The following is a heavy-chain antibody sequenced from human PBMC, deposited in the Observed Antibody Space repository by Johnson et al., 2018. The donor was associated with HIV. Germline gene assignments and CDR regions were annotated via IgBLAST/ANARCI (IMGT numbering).Heavy chain of an antibody. CDR3: ASYDILTGYYAFDI. Sequence: QVQLVESGGGVGQPGRSLRLSCAASGFTFSSYAMHWVRQAPGKGLEWVAFISSDGSKKYYADSVKGRVTISRDNSKKTLYLQMNRLKAEDTAVYYCASYDILTGYYAFDIWGQGTMVTVSS. D-gene: IGHD3-9*01. CDR1: GFTFSSYA. J-gene: IGHJ3*02. V-gene: IGHV3-30*14. CDR2: ISSDGSKK.